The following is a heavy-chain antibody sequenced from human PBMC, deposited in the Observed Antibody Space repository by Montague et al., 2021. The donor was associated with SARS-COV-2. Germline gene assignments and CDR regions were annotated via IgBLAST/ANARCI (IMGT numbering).Heavy chain of an antibody. V-gene: IGHV3-7*05. J-gene: IGHJ4*02. CDR2: IKQDGSEK. Sequence: SLRLSCAASGFTFSTFWMTWVRQVPGKGLEWVANIKQDGSEKHYMDSVKGRFTISRDNAKNSLYLQLDSLRAEDTAVYYCARGYNSSGYQYWGQGTLVTVSS. CDR1: GFTFSTFW. D-gene: IGHD3-22*01. CDR3: ARGYNSSGYQY.